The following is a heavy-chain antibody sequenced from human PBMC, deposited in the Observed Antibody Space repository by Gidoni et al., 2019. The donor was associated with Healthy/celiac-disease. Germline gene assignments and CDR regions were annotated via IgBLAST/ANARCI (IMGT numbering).Heavy chain of an antibody. CDR1: GGSISSGGYS. Sequence: QLQLQESGSGLVKPSQTLSLTCAVPGGSISSGGYSWSWIRQPPGKGLEWIGYIYHSGRTYYNPSLKSRVTISVDRSKNQFSLKLSSVTAADTAVYYCARDYGDFPYAFDIWGQGTMVTVSS. D-gene: IGHD4-17*01. CDR2: IYHSGRT. J-gene: IGHJ3*02. V-gene: IGHV4-30-2*01. CDR3: ARDYGDFPYAFDI.